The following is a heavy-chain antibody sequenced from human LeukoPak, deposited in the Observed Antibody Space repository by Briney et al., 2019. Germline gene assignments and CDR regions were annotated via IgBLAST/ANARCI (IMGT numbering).Heavy chain of an antibody. J-gene: IGHJ4*02. Sequence: KSSETLSLTCTVSGGSISSSTSYWGWLRQPPGKGLEWIGSIYYSGSTYYNPSLKSRVTISVDTSKKQFSLKLSSVTAADTAVYYCARRDCGGDCYSGVKIDYWGQGTLVTVSS. V-gene: IGHV4-39*01. CDR1: GGSISSSTSY. CDR3: ARRDCGGDCYSGVKIDY. D-gene: IGHD2-21*01. CDR2: IYYSGST.